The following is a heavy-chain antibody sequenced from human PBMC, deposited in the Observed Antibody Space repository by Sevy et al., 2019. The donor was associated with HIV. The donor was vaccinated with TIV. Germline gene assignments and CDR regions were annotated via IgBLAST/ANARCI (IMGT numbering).Heavy chain of an antibody. CDR2: ISYDGSNK. CDR1: GFTFSSYA. V-gene: IGHV3-30*04. Sequence: GGSLRLSYAASGFTFSSYAMLWVRQAPGKGLEWVAVISYDGSNKYYADSVKGRFTISRDNSKNTLYLQMNSLRAEDTAVYYCARPSGSYSPPGYWGQGTLVTVSS. CDR3: ARPSGSYSPPGY. D-gene: IGHD1-26*01. J-gene: IGHJ4*02.